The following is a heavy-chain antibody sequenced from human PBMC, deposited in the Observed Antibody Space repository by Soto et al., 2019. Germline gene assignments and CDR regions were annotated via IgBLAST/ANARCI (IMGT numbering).Heavy chain of an antibody. CDR3: ARGGRTIFGRYFDY. V-gene: IGHV4-30-4*01. J-gene: IGHJ4*02. D-gene: IGHD3-3*01. Sequence: QVQLQESGPGLVKPSQTLSLTCTVSGGSISSGDYYWSWIRQPPGKGLEWIGYIDYSGSTNYNPSLTSRVTISVHTSKTQFSLKLSSVTAADTAVYYCARGGRTIFGRYFDYWGQGTLVTVSS. CDR1: GGSISSGDYY. CDR2: IDYSGST.